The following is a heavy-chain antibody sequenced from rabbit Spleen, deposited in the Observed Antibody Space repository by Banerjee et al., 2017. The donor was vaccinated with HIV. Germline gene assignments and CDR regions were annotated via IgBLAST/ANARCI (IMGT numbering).Heavy chain of an antibody. CDR1: GFSFSSSYW. V-gene: IGHV1S45*01. Sequence: QEQLEESGGDLVKPEGSLTLTCTASGFSFSSSYWICWVRQAPGKGLEWIACIYSGSGGSTYYASWAKGRFTISKTSSTTVTLQMTSLTVADTATYFCARDPASSNSWYYDLWGQGTLVTVS. J-gene: IGHJ3*01. D-gene: IGHD1-1*01. CDR2: IYSGSGGST. CDR3: ARDPASSNSWYYDL.